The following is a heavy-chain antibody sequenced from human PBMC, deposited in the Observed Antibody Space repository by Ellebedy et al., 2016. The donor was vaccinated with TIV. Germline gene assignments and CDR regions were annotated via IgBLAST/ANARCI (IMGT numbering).Heavy chain of an antibody. CDR2: IYFSGSA. CDR3: ARWNSGVVGLDALDI. J-gene: IGHJ3*02. D-gene: IGHD1-7*01. V-gene: IGHV4-4*09. CDR1: GDSISSYY. Sequence: GSLRLXXTVSGDSISSYYWSWIRRPPGKGLEWIGHIYFSGSATYNPSLRSRVTISVHTSKQQFSLNLSSVTAADTAIYYCARWNSGVVGLDALDIWGQGKMVTVSS.